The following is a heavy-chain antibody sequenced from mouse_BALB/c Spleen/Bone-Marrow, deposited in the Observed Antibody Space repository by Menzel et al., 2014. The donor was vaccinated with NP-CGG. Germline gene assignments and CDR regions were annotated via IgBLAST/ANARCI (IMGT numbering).Heavy chain of an antibody. CDR3: AKRVYGNYWYFDV. D-gene: IGHD2-1*01. V-gene: IGHV1-80*01. Sequence: VLLHQSGAELVRPGSSVKISCKASGYAFSSYWMNWVKQRPGQGLEWIGQFYPGDGDTNYNGKFKGKATLTADKSPSTAYMQLSSLTSEDSAVYFCAKRVYGNYWYFDVWGAVTTVTVPS. J-gene: IGHJ1*01. CDR2: FYPGDGDT. CDR1: GYAFSSYW.